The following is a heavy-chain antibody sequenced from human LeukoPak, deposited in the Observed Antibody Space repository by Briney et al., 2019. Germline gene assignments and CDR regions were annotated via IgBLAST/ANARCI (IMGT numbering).Heavy chain of an antibody. CDR1: GFTFSSYA. Sequence: PGRSLRLSCAASGFTFSSYAMHWVRQAPGKGLEWVAVISYDGSNKYYADSVKGRFTISRDNSKNTLYLQMNSLRAEDTAVYYCARSSNWLKNAFDIWGQGTMVTVSS. J-gene: IGHJ3*02. CDR3: ARSSNWLKNAFDI. V-gene: IGHV3-30-3*01. D-gene: IGHD5-12*01. CDR2: ISYDGSNK.